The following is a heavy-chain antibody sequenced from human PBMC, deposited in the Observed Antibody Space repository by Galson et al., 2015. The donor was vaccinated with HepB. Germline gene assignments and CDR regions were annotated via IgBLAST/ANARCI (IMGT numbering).Heavy chain of an antibody. CDR1: GYTFTSYD. Sequence: SVKVSCKASGYTFTSYDINWVRQATGQGLEWMGWMNPNSGNTDYAQKFQGRVTMTRNTSISTAYMELSSLRSEDTAVYYCALSYDFWSGYYDAFGIWGQGTMVTVSS. V-gene: IGHV1-8*01. CDR3: ALSYDFWSGYYDAFGI. J-gene: IGHJ3*02. CDR2: MNPNSGNT. D-gene: IGHD3-3*01.